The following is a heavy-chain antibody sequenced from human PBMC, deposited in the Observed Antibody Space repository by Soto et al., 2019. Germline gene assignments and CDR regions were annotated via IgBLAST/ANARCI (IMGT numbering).Heavy chain of an antibody. Sequence: XXXTLTLTCTFSGFSLSTSGVGVGWIRQPPGKALEWLALXXWDDDKRYSPSLKSRLTITKXPSKNQVGLTMTNMDPVHTATYYCAHLNSGSYLTWYFDLWGPGTLVTVSS. V-gene: IGHV2-5*02. CDR1: GFSLSTSGVG. CDR3: AHLNSGSYLTWYFDL. J-gene: IGHJ2*01. D-gene: IGHD1-26*01. CDR2: XXWDDDK.